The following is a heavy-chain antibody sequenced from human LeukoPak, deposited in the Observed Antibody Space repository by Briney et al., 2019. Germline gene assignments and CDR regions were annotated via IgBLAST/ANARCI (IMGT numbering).Heavy chain of an antibody. CDR1: DGSISSYY. Sequence: SETLSLTCTVSDGSISSYYWSWIRQPPGKGLEWIGYIYYSGTTNYNPSLKSRVTISVDTSKNQFSLKLSSVTAADTAVYYCARGLFYGSGTYGYYFDYWGQGTLVTVSS. J-gene: IGHJ4*02. CDR3: ARGLFYGSGTYGYYFDY. CDR2: IYYSGTT. V-gene: IGHV4-59*08. D-gene: IGHD3-10*01.